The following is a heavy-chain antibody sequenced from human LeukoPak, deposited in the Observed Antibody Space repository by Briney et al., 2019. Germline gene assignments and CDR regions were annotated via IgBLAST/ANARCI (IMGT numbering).Heavy chain of an antibody. Sequence: ASVKVSCKASGYTFTGYYMHWVRQAPGQGLEWMGWINPNSGDTNYAQKFQGRFTMTRDTSISTAYMELSRLRSDDAAMYYCARDKSRVLYYWGQGTLVTVSS. D-gene: IGHD2-15*01. CDR2: INPNSGDT. J-gene: IGHJ4*02. CDR1: GYTFTGYY. CDR3: ARDKSRVLYY. V-gene: IGHV1-2*02.